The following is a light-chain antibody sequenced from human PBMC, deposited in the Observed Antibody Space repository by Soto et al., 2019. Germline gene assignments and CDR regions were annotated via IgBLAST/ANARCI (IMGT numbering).Light chain of an antibody. CDR3: SSYTSSSTRL. Sequence: QSALTQPASVSGSPGQSITISCTGTSSDVGGYNYVSWYQQHPGKAPKLMIYEVSNRPSGVSNRFSGSKSGNTASLTISGLQAEHEADYYCSSYTSSSTRLFGGGTKLTVL. J-gene: IGLJ3*02. CDR2: EVS. CDR1: SSDVGGYNY. V-gene: IGLV2-14*01.